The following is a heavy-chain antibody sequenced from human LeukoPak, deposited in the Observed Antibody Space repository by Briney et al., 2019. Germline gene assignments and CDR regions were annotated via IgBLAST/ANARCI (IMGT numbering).Heavy chain of an antibody. J-gene: IGHJ6*02. CDR1: GFTFSSYA. Sequence: HAGGSLRLSCAASGFTFSSYAMSWVRQAPGKGLEWVAVIWYDGSNKYYADSVKGRFTISRDNSKNTLYLQMNSLRAEDTAVYYCARAWELLPNLYYYGMDVWGQGTTVTVSS. D-gene: IGHD1-26*01. CDR2: IWYDGSNK. CDR3: ARAWELLPNLYYYGMDV. V-gene: IGHV3-33*08.